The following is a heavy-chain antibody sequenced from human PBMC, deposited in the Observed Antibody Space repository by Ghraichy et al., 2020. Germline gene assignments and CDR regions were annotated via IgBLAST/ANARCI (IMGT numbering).Heavy chain of an antibody. CDR3: ARGDYYDSSGHYYLSYRSAFDY. Sequence: SETLSLTCAVYGGSFSGYYWSWIRQPPGKGLDWIGEINHSGSTNYNPSLKSRVTISVDTSKNQFSLKLSSVTAADTAVYYCARGDYYDSSGHYYLSYRSAFDYWGQGTLVTVSS. CDR1: GGSFSGYY. V-gene: IGHV4-34*01. J-gene: IGHJ4*02. D-gene: IGHD3-22*01. CDR2: INHSGST.